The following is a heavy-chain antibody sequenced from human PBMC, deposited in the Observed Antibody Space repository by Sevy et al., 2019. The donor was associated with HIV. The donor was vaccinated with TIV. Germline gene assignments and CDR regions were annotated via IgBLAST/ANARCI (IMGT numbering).Heavy chain of an antibody. CDR1: GGTFSSYA. V-gene: IGHV1-69*06. Sequence: ASVKVSCKASGGTFSSYAISWVRQAPGQGLEWMGGIIPIFGTANYAQKFQGRVTITADKSTSTAYMELSSLRSEDPAVYYCARALSMVRGVGFDYWGQGTLVTVSS. J-gene: IGHJ4*02. D-gene: IGHD3-10*01. CDR2: IIPIFGTA. CDR3: ARALSMVRGVGFDY.